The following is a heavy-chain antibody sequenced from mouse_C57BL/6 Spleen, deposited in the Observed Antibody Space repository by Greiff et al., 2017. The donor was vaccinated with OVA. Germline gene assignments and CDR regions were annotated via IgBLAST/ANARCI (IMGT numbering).Heavy chain of an antibody. CDR1: GYSFTSYY. CDR2: IYPGSGNT. J-gene: IGHJ2*01. D-gene: IGHD4-1*01. Sequence: VHLVESGPELVKPGASVKISCKASGYSFTSYYIHWVKQRPGQGLEWIGWIYPGSGNTKYNEKFKGKATLTADTSSSTAYMQLSSLTSEDSAVYYCAELGRGYWGQGTTLTVSS. V-gene: IGHV1-66*01. CDR3: AELGRGY.